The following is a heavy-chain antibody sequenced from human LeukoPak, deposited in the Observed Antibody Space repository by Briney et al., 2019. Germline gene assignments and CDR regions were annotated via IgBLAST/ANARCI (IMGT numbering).Heavy chain of an antibody. CDR3: ARDLLEIQLLYSVCY. V-gene: IGHV1-69*04. Sequence: GSSVKVSCKASGGTFSSYAISWVRQAPGQGLEWMGRIIPILGIANYAQKFQGRVTITADKSTSTAYMELSRLRSDDTAVYYCARDLLEIQLLYSVCYWGQGTLVTVSS. CDR2: IIPILGIA. CDR1: GGTFSSYA. J-gene: IGHJ4*02. D-gene: IGHD2-2*01.